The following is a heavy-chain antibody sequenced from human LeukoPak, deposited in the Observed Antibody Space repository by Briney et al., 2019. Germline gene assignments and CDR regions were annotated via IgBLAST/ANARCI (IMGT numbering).Heavy chain of an antibody. CDR1: GFTFSSYW. CDR2: IKQDGSEK. Sequence: GGSLRLSCAASGFTFSSYWMSWVRQAPGKGLEWVANIKQDGSEKHYVDSVKGRFTISRDNAKNSLYLQMNSLRVEDSAVYYCASKGYDFWSGHYDYLGQGTLVTVSS. CDR3: ASKGYDFWSGHYDY. V-gene: IGHV3-7*01. D-gene: IGHD3-3*01. J-gene: IGHJ4*02.